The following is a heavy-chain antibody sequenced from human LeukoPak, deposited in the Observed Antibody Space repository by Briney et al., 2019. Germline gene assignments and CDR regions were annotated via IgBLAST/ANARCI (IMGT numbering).Heavy chain of an antibody. CDR2: INHSGST. V-gene: IGHV4-34*01. J-gene: IGHJ4*02. Sequence: SEALSLTCAVYGGSFSGYYWSWIRQPPGKGLEWIGEINHSGSTNYHPSLKSRVTISVDTSKNQFSLKLSSVTAADTAVYYCARWADYGDYFSFDYWGQGTLVTVSS. CDR3: ARWADYGDYFSFDY. CDR1: GGSFSGYY. D-gene: IGHD4-17*01.